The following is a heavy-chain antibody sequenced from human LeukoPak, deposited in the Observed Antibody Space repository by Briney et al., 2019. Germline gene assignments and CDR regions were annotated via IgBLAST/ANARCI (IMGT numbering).Heavy chain of an antibody. Sequence: PSETLSLTCAVYGGSFSGYHWSWIRQPPGKGPEWIGEINHSGGTNYNPSLKSRVTISVDTSKNQFSLKLSSVTAADTAVYYCAVMGCSSTSCSYYYYYMDVWGKGTTVTVSS. V-gene: IGHV4-34*01. CDR1: GGSFSGYH. CDR3: AVMGCSSTSCSYYYYYMDV. D-gene: IGHD2-2*01. J-gene: IGHJ6*03. CDR2: INHSGGT.